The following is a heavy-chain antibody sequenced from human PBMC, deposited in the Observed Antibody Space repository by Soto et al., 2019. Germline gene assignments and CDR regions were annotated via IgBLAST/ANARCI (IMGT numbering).Heavy chain of an antibody. J-gene: IGHJ4*02. CDR1: GGSFSGYY. CDR3: ARYYNWNYAALDN. V-gene: IGHV4-34*01. D-gene: IGHD1-1*01. Sequence: SETLSLTCAVYGGSFSGYYWSWIRQPPGKGLEWIGEINHSGSTNYNPSLKSRVTISVDTSKNQFSLKLSSVTAADTAVYYCARYYNWNYAALDNWGQGTLVTVSS. CDR2: INHSGST.